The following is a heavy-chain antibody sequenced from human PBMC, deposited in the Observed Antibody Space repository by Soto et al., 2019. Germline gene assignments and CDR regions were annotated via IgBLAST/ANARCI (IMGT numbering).Heavy chain of an antibody. J-gene: IGHJ4*02. CDR2: IGTTGDT. D-gene: IGHD3-22*01. V-gene: IGHV3-13*04. Sequence: EVQLVESGGGLVQPGGSLRLSCSASGFTFSSYDMHWVRQGTGKGLEWVSAIGTTGDTYYAGSVKGRFTISRENDKNYLYLQMNSLRAGDTAIYFCARAIGPTLFDYWGQGTLVTVSS. CDR3: ARAIGPTLFDY. CDR1: GFTFSSYD.